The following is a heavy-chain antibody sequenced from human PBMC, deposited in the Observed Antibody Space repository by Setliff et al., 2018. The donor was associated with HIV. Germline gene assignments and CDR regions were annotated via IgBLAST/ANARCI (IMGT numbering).Heavy chain of an antibody. CDR1: GGSITSGSYY. J-gene: IGHJ5*02. V-gene: IGHV4-39*01. D-gene: IGHD3-9*01. Sequence: SETLSLTCSVSGGSITSGSYYWGWIRQPAGKGLEWIGSVYYNGATDHNPSLKSRVTISVDTSNQQFSLKLSSVTAADTAVYYCARHEGYNDFLTGYFRYKWYDPWGQGTLVTVSS. CDR3: ARHEGYNDFLTGYFRYKWYDP. CDR2: VYYNGAT.